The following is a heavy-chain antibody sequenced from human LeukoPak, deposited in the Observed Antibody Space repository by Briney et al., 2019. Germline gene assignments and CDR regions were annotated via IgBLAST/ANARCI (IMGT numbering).Heavy chain of an antibody. V-gene: IGHV3-23*01. CDR2: ISGSGGST. D-gene: IGHD1-1*01. J-gene: IGHJ4*02. Sequence: GGSLRLSCAASGITFSRSWMSWVRQAPGKGLEWVSAISGSGGSTYYADSVKGRFTISRDNSKNTLYLQMNSLRAEDTAVYYCAKRGTGVTFDYWGQGTLVTVSS. CDR1: GITFSRSW. CDR3: AKRGTGVTFDY.